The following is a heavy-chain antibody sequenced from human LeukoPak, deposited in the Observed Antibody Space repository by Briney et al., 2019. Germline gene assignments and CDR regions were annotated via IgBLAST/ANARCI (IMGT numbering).Heavy chain of an antibody. Sequence: GGSLRLSCAASGFTFSSYAMSWVRQAPGKGLEWVSAISGSGGSTYYADSVKGRFTISGDNSKNTLYLQMNSLRAEDTAVYYCAKGGYCSSTSCYNDAFDIWGQGTMVTVSS. J-gene: IGHJ3*02. CDR3: AKGGYCSSTSCYNDAFDI. V-gene: IGHV3-23*01. D-gene: IGHD2-2*02. CDR2: ISGSGGST. CDR1: GFTFSSYA.